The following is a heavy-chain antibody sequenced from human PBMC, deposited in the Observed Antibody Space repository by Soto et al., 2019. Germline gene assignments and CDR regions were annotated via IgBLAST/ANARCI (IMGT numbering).Heavy chain of an antibody. D-gene: IGHD1-1*01. CDR2: IYDVDGS. CDR1: GLTISGKKY. V-gene: IGHV3-53*01. Sequence: PGGSLRLSCAAFGLTISGKKYVAWVRQAPGKGLEWVSAIYDVDGSFYADSVKGRFTTSSDSSKTTVYLQMNDLRPDDTAVYYCATWHEREHAYDVWGQGTTVTVSS. CDR3: ATWHEREHAYDV. J-gene: IGHJ3*01.